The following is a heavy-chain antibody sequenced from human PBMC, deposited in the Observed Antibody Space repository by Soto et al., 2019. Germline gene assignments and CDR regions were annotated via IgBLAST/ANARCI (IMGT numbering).Heavy chain of an antibody. J-gene: IGHJ4*02. CDR2: IYYSGST. V-gene: IGHV4-31*03. D-gene: IGHD6-13*01. CDR3: ARVKLGIAAAGPTHNFDY. CDR1: GGSISSGGYY. Sequence: QVQLQESGPGLVKPSQTLSLTCTVSGGSISSGGYYWSWIRQHPGKGLEWIGYIYYSGSTYYNPSLKSRVTISVDTSKNQCSLKLSSVTAADTAVYYCARVKLGIAAAGPTHNFDYWGQGTLVTVSS.